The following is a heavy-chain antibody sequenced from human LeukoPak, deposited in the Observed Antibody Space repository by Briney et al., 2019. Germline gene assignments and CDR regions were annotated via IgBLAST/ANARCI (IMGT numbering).Heavy chain of an antibody. J-gene: IGHJ4*02. Sequence: PGGSLRLSCAASGFTFSSYAMSWVRQAPGKGLEWVSGISGSGGTTYYADSVKGRFTISRDNSKNTLYLQMNNLRAEDTAVYYCARGGGYYAIDYWGQGTLVTVSS. V-gene: IGHV3-23*01. D-gene: IGHD1-26*01. CDR3: ARGGGYYAIDY. CDR1: GFTFSSYA. CDR2: ISGSGGTT.